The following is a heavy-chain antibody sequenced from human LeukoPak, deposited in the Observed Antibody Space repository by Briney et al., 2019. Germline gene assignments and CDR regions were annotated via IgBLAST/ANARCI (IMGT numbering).Heavy chain of an antibody. CDR1: GFTFSSYG. V-gene: IGHV3-33*06. J-gene: IGHJ4*02. CDR3: AKQGNSYGSDY. D-gene: IGHD5-18*01. Sequence: GGSLRLSCAASGFTFSSYGIHWVRQAPGKGLEWVAVIWYDGSNKHYGDSVKGRFTISRDNSKNTLYLQMNSLRAEDTAVYHCAKQGNSYGSDYWGQGTLVTVSS. CDR2: IWYDGSNK.